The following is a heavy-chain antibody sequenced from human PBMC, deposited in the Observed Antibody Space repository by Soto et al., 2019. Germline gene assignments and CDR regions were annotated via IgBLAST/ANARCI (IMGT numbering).Heavy chain of an antibody. CDR3: AKDRVVVKNPKAPFFDY. CDR1: GFTFSSYA. J-gene: IGHJ4*01. CDR2: ISGSGGST. Sequence: GGSLRLSCAASGFTFSSYAMSWVRQAPGKGLEWVSAISGSGGSTYYADSVKGRFTISRDNSKNTLYLQMNSLRAEDTAVYYCAKDRVVVKNPKAPFFDYWGHGTLVTVSS. V-gene: IGHV3-23*01. D-gene: IGHD3-22*01.